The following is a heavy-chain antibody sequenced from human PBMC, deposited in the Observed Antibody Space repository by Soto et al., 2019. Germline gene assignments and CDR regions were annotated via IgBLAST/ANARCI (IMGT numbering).Heavy chain of an antibody. D-gene: IGHD4-4*01. V-gene: IGHV3-48*01. CDR3: GRVPYSTAMGYYYYMDV. Sequence: EVQLVESGGGLVQPGGSLRLSCAASGFTFSSYSMNWVRLAPGKGLEWVSYISTSSSTIYYADSVQGRFTISRDKAKNSLYLQMNSLRAEDTAEYYCGRVPYSTAMGYYYYMDVWGKGTTVTVSS. J-gene: IGHJ6*03. CDR1: GFTFSSYS. CDR2: ISTSSSTI.